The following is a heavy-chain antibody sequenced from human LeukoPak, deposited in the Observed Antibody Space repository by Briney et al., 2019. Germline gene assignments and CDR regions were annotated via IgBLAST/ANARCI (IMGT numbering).Heavy chain of an antibody. V-gene: IGHV3-15*01. CDR1: GFTFSDAW. CDR3: SSGGHYFGS. Sequence: PGGSLRLSCAASGFTFSDAWMSWVRQVPGKGLEWVARIRRKTDGGTTDHAAPVKGRFTISRDDSKNILYLQMNSLKTEDTAIYYCSSGGHYFGSWGQGTLVTVSS. D-gene: IGHD3-10*01. CDR2: IRRKTDGGTT. J-gene: IGHJ4*02.